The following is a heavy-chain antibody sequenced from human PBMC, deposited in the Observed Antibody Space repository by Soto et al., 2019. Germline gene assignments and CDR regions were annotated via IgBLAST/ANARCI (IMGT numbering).Heavy chain of an antibody. Sequence: SETLSLTCAVYGGSFSGYYWSWIRQPPGKGLEWIGEINHSGSTNYNPSLKSRVTISVDTSKNQFSLKLSSVTAADTAVYYCARGMHMLRRCSGGSCYPFDYWGQGTLVTVSS. J-gene: IGHJ4*02. CDR1: GGSFSGYY. CDR2: INHSGST. D-gene: IGHD2-15*01. CDR3: ARGMHMLRRCSGGSCYPFDY. V-gene: IGHV4-34*01.